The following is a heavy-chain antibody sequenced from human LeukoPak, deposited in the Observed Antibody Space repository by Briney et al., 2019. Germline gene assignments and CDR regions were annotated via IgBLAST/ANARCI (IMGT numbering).Heavy chain of an antibody. Sequence: ASVKVSCKASGYTFTSYYMHWVRQAPGQGLEWMGIINPSGGSTSYAQKFQGRVTMTRDTSTSTVYMELSSLRSDDTAVYYCARDLGLTGLGDYWGQGTLVTVSS. CDR1: GYTFTSYY. V-gene: IGHV1-46*01. J-gene: IGHJ4*02. CDR3: ARDLGLTGLGDY. CDR2: INPSGGST. D-gene: IGHD3/OR15-3a*01.